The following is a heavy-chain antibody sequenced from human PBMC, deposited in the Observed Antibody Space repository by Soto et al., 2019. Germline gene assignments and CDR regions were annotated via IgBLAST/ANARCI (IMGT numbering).Heavy chain of an antibody. CDR2: IYSGGST. CDR3: ARVRSSSSFRTFNY. J-gene: IGHJ4*02. CDR1: GFTVSSNY. Sequence: GGSLRLSCAASGFTVSSNYMSWVRQAPGRGLEWVSVIYSGGSTYYADSVKGRFTISTDNSKNTLYLQMNSLRAEDTAVYYCARVRSSSSFRTFNYWGEGTLVTVT. D-gene: IGHD6-6*01. V-gene: IGHV3-53*01.